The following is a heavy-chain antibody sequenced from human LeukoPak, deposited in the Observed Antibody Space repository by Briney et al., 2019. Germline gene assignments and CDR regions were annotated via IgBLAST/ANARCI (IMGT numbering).Heavy chain of an antibody. V-gene: IGHV4-4*07. CDR3: ARGYDFWSGYSEGPNWFDP. CDR2: IYTSGST. Sequence: SETLSLTCTVSGGSISSYYWSWIRQPAGKGLEWIGRIYTSGSTNYNPSLKSRVTMSVDTSKNQFSLKLSSVTAADTAVYYCARGYDFWSGYSEGPNWFDPWGQGTLVTVSS. J-gene: IGHJ5*02. D-gene: IGHD3-3*01. CDR1: GGSISSYY.